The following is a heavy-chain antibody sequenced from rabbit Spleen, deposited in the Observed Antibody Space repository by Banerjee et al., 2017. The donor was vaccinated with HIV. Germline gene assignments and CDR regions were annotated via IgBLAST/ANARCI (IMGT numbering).Heavy chain of an antibody. J-gene: IGHJ6*01. CDR3: ARDTGSSFSSYGMDL. V-gene: IGHV1S45*01. Sequence: QEQLEESGGDLVKPEGSPKLSCTASGFSFSNKAVMCWVRQAPGKGLEWIACIDTGSSGFTYFATWAKGRFTCSKTSSTTVTLQMTSLTVADTATYFCARDTGSSFSSYGMDLWGQGTLVTVS. D-gene: IGHD8-1*01. CDR2: IDTGSSGFT. CDR1: GFSFSNKAV.